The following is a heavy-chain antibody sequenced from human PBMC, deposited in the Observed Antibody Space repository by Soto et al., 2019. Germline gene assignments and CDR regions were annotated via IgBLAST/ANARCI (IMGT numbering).Heavy chain of an antibody. CDR2: ISAYNGNT. J-gene: IGHJ4*02. D-gene: IGHD2-15*01. Sequence: RASVKVSCKASGYTFTSYGISWLRQAPGQGLEWMGWISAYNGNTNYAQKLQGRVTMTTDTSTSTAYMELRSLRSDDTAVYYCARIDCSGGSCYPDYWGQGTLVTVSS. V-gene: IGHV1-18*04. CDR1: GYTFTSYG. CDR3: ARIDCSGGSCYPDY.